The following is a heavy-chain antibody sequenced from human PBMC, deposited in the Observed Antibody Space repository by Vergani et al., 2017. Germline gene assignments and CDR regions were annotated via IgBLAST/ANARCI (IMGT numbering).Heavy chain of an antibody. CDR2: IYYSGST. CDR1: GGSISSYY. V-gene: IGHV4-59*01. D-gene: IGHD4-17*01. J-gene: IGHJ4*02. CDR3: ARGLRDGDYTDY. Sequence: QVQLQESGPGLVKPSETLSLTCTVSGGSISSYYWSWIRQPPGKGLEWIGYIYYSGSTNYNPSLKSRVTISVDTSKNQFSLKLSSVTAADTAVYYCARGLRDGDYTDYWGQGTLVTVSS.